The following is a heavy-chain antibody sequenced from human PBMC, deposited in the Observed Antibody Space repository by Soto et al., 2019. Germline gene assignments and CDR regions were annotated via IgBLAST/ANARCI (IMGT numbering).Heavy chain of an antibody. J-gene: IGHJ4*02. V-gene: IGHV3-23*01. D-gene: IGHD6-6*01. CDR1: GFTFSDHG. CDR3: AKDRTIAARNYDD. Sequence: EVQLLESGGGLVQPGGSPRLSCVGSGFTFSDHGMSWVRQAPGKGLEWVSAISGSVGSTFYADSVKGRFTISRDNSKNTLYLQMNSLRDEDTAVYYCAKDRTIAARNYDDWGQGVLVTVSS. CDR2: ISGSVGST.